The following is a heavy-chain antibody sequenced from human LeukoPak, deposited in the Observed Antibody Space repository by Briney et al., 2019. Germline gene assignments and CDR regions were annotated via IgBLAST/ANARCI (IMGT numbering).Heavy chain of an antibody. D-gene: IGHD3-3*02. CDR2: IIPKYSAS. Sequence: SVKVSCKASGGSFSDYPINWVRQAPGQGLEWLGGIIPKYSASNYAQAFQGKVTITADESTNTVYMEMSGLRPDDTAVYYCVRPDRIFGVPAAFDAWGQGTLVAVSS. CDR3: VRPDRIFGVPAAFDA. CDR1: GGSFSDYP. J-gene: IGHJ3*01. V-gene: IGHV1-69*13.